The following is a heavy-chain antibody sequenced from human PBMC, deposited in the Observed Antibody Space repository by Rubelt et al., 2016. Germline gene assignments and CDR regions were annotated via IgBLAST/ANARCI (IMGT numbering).Heavy chain of an antibody. CDR2: MNPYSGNT. CDR3: AREMATPHGS. V-gene: IGHV1-8*01. Sequence: QVQLVQSRAEVKKPGTSVKVSCKASGYTFTSYDINWVRQAPGQGLEWMGWMNPYSGNTGYAKKFQGRVTMTRDTSRDTDYMELSSLRSDDTAVYYCAREMATPHGSWGQGTLVVVSS. J-gene: IGHJ4*02. D-gene: IGHD5-24*01. CDR1: GYTFTSYD.